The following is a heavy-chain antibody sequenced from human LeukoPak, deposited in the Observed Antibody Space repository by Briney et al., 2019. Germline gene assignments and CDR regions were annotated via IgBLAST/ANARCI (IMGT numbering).Heavy chain of an antibody. J-gene: IGHJ1*01. CDR2: INPNRGGT. V-gene: IGHV1-2*02. CDR1: GYTFTGYY. CDR3: ARAFYPDYGGNSEAEYFQH. D-gene: IGHD4-23*01. Sequence: ASVKVFCKASGYTFTGYYMHWVRQAPGQGLEWMGWINPNRGGTNYAQKFQGRVTMTRDTSISTAYMELSRLRSDDTAVYYCARAFYPDYGGNSEAEYFQHWGQGTLVTVSS.